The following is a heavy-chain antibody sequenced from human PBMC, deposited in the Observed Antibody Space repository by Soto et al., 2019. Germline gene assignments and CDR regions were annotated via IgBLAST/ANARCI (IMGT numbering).Heavy chain of an antibody. CDR1: GFTFSSYG. Sequence: PGGSLRLSCAASGFTFSSYGMHWVRQAPGKGLEWMAVFSYDGGNTYDADSVKGRFTISRDNSKNMLYLQMNTLRAEDTAVYYCAKEADSSGHRGYFDYWGQGT. CDR2: FSYDGGNT. J-gene: IGHJ4*02. V-gene: IGHV3-30*18. D-gene: IGHD3-22*01. CDR3: AKEADSSGHRGYFDY.